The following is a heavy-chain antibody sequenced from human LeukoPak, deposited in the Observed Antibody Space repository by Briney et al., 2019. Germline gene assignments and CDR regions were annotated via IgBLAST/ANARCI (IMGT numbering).Heavy chain of an antibody. Sequence: ASVKVSCKASGYTFTGYYMHWVRQAPGQGLEWMGWINPNSGGTNYAQKFQGRVTMTRGTSISTAYMELSRLRSDDTAVYYCARLAYDQPHGWFDPWGQGTLVTVSS. CDR3: ARLAYDQPHGWFDP. CDR1: GYTFTGYY. V-gene: IGHV1-2*02. CDR2: INPNSGGT. J-gene: IGHJ5*02. D-gene: IGHD3-22*01.